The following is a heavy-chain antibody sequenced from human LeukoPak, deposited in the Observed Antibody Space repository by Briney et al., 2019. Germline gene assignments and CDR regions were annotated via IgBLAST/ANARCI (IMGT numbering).Heavy chain of an antibody. CDR1: GGSINTANYY. V-gene: IGHV4-30-4*08. D-gene: IGHD4-17*01. CDR3: GRERYGDFEDY. CDR2: ISYSATP. Sequence: SSETLSLTCNVSGGSINTANYYWTWIRQPPGKGLEWIGYISYSATPYYNPSLNSRVTISLDTSKIQFSLILNSVTAADTAMYYWGRERYGDFEDYWGQGTLVTVSS. J-gene: IGHJ4*02.